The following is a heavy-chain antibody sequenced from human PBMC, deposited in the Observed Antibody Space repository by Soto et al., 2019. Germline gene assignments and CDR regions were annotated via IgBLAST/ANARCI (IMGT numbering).Heavy chain of an antibody. Sequence: GASVKVSCKASGGTFSSYAISWVRQAPGQGLEWMGGIIPIFGTANYAQKFQGRVTITADESTSTAYMELSSLRSEDTAVYYCASKSFDVALPKPHYYYYGMDVWGQGTTVTVSS. CDR3: ASKSFDVALPKPHYYYYGMDV. CDR2: IIPIFGTA. J-gene: IGHJ6*02. D-gene: IGHD3-9*01. CDR1: GGTFSSYA. V-gene: IGHV1-69*13.